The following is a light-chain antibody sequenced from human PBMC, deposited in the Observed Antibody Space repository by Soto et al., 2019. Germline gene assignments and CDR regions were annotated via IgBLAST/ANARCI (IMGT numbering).Light chain of an antibody. CDR3: QQYNNWQT. Sequence: EIVLTQSPATLSVSPGDSATLSCRASQSVGPNLVWYQQRFGQSPRLLIYGASTRATGIPARFSGSGSGTEFTLTISSLQSEDFAVYYCQQYNNWQTFGQGTKVDI. J-gene: IGKJ1*01. CDR1: QSVGPN. CDR2: GAS. V-gene: IGKV3-15*01.